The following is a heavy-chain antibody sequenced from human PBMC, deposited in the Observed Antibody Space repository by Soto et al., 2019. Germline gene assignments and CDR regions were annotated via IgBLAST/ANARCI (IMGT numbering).Heavy chain of an antibody. CDR1: GFTFSRYE. D-gene: IGHD3-10*01. J-gene: IGHJ4*02. V-gene: IGHV3-48*03. CDR3: TRAAWFPYLSFY. Sequence: GGSLRLSCAASGFTFSRYELHWVRQAPGKGLEWISYISSSGSTAYYASSVEGRFTISRDNANNSVYLQMDSLRAEDTALYYCTRAAWFPYLSFYWGQGALVTVSS. CDR2: ISSSGSTA.